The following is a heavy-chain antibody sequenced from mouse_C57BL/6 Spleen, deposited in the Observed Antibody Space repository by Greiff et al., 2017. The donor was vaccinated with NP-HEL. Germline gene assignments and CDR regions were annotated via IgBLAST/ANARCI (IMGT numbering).Heavy chain of an antibody. CDR3: ARTGTPYFDY. CDR1: GYTFTSYT. D-gene: IGHD4-1*01. V-gene: IGHV1-4*01. J-gene: IGHJ2*01. CDR2: INPSSGYT. Sequence: VQLQESGAELARPGASVKMSCKASGYTFTSYTMHWVKQRPGQGLEWIGYINPSSGYTKYNQKFKDKATLTADKSSSTAYMQLSSLTSEDSAVYYCARTGTPYFDYWGQGTTLTVSS.